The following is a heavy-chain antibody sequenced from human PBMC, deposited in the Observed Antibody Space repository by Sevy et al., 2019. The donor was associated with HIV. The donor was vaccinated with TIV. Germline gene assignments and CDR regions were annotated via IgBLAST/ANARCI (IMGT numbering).Heavy chain of an antibody. CDR1: GGTFSSYA. V-gene: IGHV1-69*13. D-gene: IGHD3-22*01. CDR2: IIPIFGTA. CDR3: ARAVTYYDSSGYPTYYFDY. Sequence: ASVKVSCKASGGTFSSYAISWVRQAPGQGLEWMGGIIPIFGTANYAQKFQGRVTITADESTSTAYMELSSLKSEDTAEYYCARAVTYYDSSGYPTYYFDYWGQRTLVTVSS. J-gene: IGHJ4*02.